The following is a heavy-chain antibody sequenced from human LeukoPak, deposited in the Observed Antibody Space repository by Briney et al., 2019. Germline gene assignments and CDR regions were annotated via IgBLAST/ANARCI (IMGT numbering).Heavy chain of an antibody. CDR3: ARDQAAAAALDAFDI. CDR2: ISSSSSYI. Sequence: GGSLRLSCAASGFTFSSYSMNWVRQAPGKGLEWVSSISSSSSYIYYADSVKGRFTISRDNAKNSLYLQMNSLRAEDTAVYYCARDQAAAAALDAFDIWGQGTMVTVSS. D-gene: IGHD6-13*01. CDR1: GFTFSSYS. V-gene: IGHV3-21*01. J-gene: IGHJ3*02.